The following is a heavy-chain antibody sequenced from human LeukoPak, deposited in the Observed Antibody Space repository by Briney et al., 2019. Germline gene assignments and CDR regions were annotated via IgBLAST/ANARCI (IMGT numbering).Heavy chain of an antibody. V-gene: IGHV3-23*01. Sequence: GGSLRLSCAASGFTFSSYAMSWVRQAPGKGLEWVSAISGSGGSTYYADSVKGRFTISRDNSKNTLYLQMNSLRAEDTAVYYCAKDGYYDSSGHANDYYYYYYMDVWGKGTTVTVSS. CDR1: GFTFSSYA. CDR3: AKDGYYDSSGHANDYYYYYYMDV. CDR2: ISGSGGST. D-gene: IGHD3-22*01. J-gene: IGHJ6*03.